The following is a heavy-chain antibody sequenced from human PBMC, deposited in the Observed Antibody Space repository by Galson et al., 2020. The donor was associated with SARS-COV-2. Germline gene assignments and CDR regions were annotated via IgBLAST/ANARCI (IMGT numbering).Heavy chain of an antibody. CDR3: TRLDFWSGSYMDV. V-gene: IGHV3-49*03. CDR1: GFTSGDYA. CDR2: IRSKAYAGTT. Sequence: GGSMRLSCTAYGFTSGDYAMSWFRQPPGKGLEWVGLIRSKAYAGTTEYATSVKGRSTISRDDSKSIAYLQMNSLKTEDTAVYYCTRLDFWSGSYMDVWGKGTTVAVCS. D-gene: IGHD3-3*01. J-gene: IGHJ6*03.